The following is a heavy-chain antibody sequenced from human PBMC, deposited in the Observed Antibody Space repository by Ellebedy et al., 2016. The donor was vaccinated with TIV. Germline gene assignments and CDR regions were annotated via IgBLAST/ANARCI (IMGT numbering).Heavy chain of an antibody. CDR3: ARGHYYGMDV. CDR2: IGRSGGST. CDR1: GFTFSSYA. Sequence: GESLKISXAASGFTFSSYAMSWVRQAPGKGLEWVSVIGRSGGSTYFADSVKGRFTISRDNAKNSVYLQMNSLRADDTALYYCARGHYYGMDVWGQGTTVTVSS. V-gene: IGHV3-23*01. J-gene: IGHJ6*02.